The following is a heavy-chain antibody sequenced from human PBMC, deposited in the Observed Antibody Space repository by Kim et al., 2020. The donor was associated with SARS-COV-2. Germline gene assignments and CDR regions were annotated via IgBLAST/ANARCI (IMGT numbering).Heavy chain of an antibody. Sequence: ASVKVSCKTFGYVFSGYYIYWLRQAPGLGLEWMGWIHPTSGDPVLAQKFQGRVALTRDTSINTMYMELHSLTSDDTGIYYCARADPLGSGFPFYYFDHWGQGTLVTVSS. V-gene: IGHV1-2*02. J-gene: IGHJ4*02. CDR1: GYVFSGYY. CDR3: ARADPLGSGFPFYYFDH. CDR2: IHPTSGDP. D-gene: IGHD6-25*01.